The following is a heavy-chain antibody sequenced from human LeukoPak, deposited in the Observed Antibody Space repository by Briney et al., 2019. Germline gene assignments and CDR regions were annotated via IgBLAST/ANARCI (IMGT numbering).Heavy chain of an antibody. Sequence: GGSLRLSCAASGFTFSSYWMHWVRQAPGKGLVWVSRINSDGSSTYYADSVKGRFTISRDNSKNTLYLQMNSLRAEDTALYYCARTVGYGAYSWFDPWGQGTLVTVSS. CDR1: GFTFSSYW. CDR2: INSDGSST. V-gene: IGHV3-74*01. D-gene: IGHD4-17*01. J-gene: IGHJ5*02. CDR3: ARTVGYGAYSWFDP.